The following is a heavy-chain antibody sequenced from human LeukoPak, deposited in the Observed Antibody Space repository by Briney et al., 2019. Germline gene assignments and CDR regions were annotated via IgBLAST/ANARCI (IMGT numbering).Heavy chain of an antibody. D-gene: IGHD1-26*01. CDR1: GFIFSNYY. Sequence: GGSLRLSCAASGFIFSNYYLNWVRQAPGKGLEWVSCIHGSASYNYYADSVKGRFTISRDNSKNTLYLQMNSLRAEDTAVYYCAKGRTYSYYYMDVWGKGTTVTVSS. CDR2: IHGSASYN. J-gene: IGHJ6*03. V-gene: IGHV3-23*01. CDR3: AKGRTYSYYYMDV.